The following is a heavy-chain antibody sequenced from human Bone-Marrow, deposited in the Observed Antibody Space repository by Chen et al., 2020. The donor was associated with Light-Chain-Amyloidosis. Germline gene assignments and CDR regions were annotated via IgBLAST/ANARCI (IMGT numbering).Heavy chain of an antibody. CDR1: CRILG. CDR3: AKDISYDDILPGYPADAFDI. J-gene: IGHJ3*02. D-gene: IGHD3-9*01. V-gene: IGHV3-23*01. CDR2: ISGSGGSR. Sequence: CRILGMSWVRQAPGKGLEWVSTISGSGGSRYYGDSVKGRLTISRDNSKNALFLQMNSLRAEDTAVYYCAKDISYDDILPGYPADAFDIWGQGTMVTVSS.